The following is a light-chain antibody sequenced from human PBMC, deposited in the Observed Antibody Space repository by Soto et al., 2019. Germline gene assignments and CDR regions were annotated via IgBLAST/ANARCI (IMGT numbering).Light chain of an antibody. CDR3: QQYNSYPWT. J-gene: IGKJ1*01. CDR1: QSISRW. V-gene: IGKV1-5*03. CDR2: KAS. Sequence: DIQMTQSPSTLSASVGDRVTITCRASQSISRWLAWSQQKPGKAPKLLIYKASSLETGVPSRFSGSGSWTEFTLTISSLQPDDFATYDYQQYNSYPWTFGQGTKVEIK.